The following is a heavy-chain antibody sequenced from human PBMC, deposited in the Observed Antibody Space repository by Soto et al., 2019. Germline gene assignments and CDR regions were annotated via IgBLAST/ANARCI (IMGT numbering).Heavy chain of an antibody. CDR1: GYTFTSYG. D-gene: IGHD2-15*01. J-gene: IGHJ5*02. CDR2: ISAYNGNT. V-gene: IGHV1-18*04. CDR3: ARDPKYCSGGSCYLNWFDP. Sequence: ALVKVSCKASGYTFTSYGISWVRQAPGQGLEWMGWISAYNGNTNYAQKLQGRVTMTTDTSTSTAYMELRSLRSDDTAVYYCARDPKYCSGGSCYLNWFDPWGQGTLVTVSS.